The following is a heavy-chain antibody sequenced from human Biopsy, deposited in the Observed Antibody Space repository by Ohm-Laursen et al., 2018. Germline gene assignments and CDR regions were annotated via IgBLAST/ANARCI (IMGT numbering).Heavy chain of an antibody. Sequence: SLRLSCAASGFTLSTDWMSWVRQAPGKGLEWVANIKYDGSEHYYVDSVKGRFTISRDNAGNSLFSQMNSLRGEDTAVYYCVRNMLRLHGGFGEDWGQGTTVTVSS. V-gene: IGHV3-7*01. J-gene: IGHJ4*02. D-gene: IGHD3-10*01. CDR3: VRNMLRLHGGFGED. CDR2: IKYDGSEH. CDR1: GFTLSTDW.